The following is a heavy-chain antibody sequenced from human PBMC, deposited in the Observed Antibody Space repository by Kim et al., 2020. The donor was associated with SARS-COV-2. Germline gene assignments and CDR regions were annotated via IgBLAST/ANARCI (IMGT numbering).Heavy chain of an antibody. J-gene: IGHJ4*02. Sequence: VGSLRLSCAASGFTFSSDWMHWVRQTPGKGLLWVSYIISDGDRISYADSVKGRFTISRDNAKNTLYLHMNSLRGEDTAVYYCARGKSGSPITLDYWGQGTLVTVSS. V-gene: IGHV3-74*01. D-gene: IGHD1-26*01. CDR3: ARGKSGSPITLDY. CDR2: IISDGDRI. CDR1: GFTFSSDW.